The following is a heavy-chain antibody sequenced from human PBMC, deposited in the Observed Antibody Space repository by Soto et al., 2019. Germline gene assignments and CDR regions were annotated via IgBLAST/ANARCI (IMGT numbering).Heavy chain of an antibody. Sequence: SETLSLTCNVSGGSIYTYYWNWIRQSQGKGLEWIGYISDGGSTNYNPSLKSRVTISVDTAKKLLALKLNPVSAADTARYCCAGYCSRAHCPEVVYFAFEVGGKGNMVTI. CDR2: ISDGGST. CDR1: GGSIYTYY. D-gene: IGHD2-2*01. J-gene: IGHJ3*01. CDR3: AGYCSRAHCPEVVYFAFEV. V-gene: IGHV4-59*01.